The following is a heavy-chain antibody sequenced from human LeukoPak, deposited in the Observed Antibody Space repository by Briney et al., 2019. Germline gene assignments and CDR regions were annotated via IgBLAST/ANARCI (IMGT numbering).Heavy chain of an antibody. V-gene: IGHV3-23*01. J-gene: IGHJ4*02. Sequence: TGGSLRLSCAASGFTFSSYGMHWVCQAPGKGLEWVSAISGSGGSTYYADSVKGRFTISRDNSKNTLYLQVNSLRAEDTAVYYCAKEGLRRRSDFDYWGQGTLVTVSS. D-gene: IGHD4-17*01. CDR1: GFTFSSYG. CDR3: AKEGLRRRSDFDY. CDR2: ISGSGGST.